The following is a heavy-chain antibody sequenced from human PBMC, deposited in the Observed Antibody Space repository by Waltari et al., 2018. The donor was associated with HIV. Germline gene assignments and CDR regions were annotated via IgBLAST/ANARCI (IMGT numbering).Heavy chain of an antibody. V-gene: IGHV1-2*06. CDR1: GYTFTGYY. CDR3: ARDGYGVGRLPDRGGMDV. Sequence: QVQLVQSGAEVKKPGASVKVSCKASGYTFTGYYMHWVRQAPGQGLEWMGRINPNSGGTNYAQKFQGRVTMTRDTSISTAYMELSRLRSDDTAVYYCARDGYGVGRLPDRGGMDVWGQGTTVTVSS. D-gene: IGHD3-3*01. J-gene: IGHJ6*02. CDR2: INPNSGGT.